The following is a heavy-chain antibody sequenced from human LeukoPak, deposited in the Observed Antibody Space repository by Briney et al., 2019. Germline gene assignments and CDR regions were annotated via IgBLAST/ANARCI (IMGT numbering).Heavy chain of an antibody. V-gene: IGHV1-2*06. J-gene: IGHJ4*02. CDR3: ARDWQWLPEPA. CDR2: INPNSGGT. Sequence: ASVKVSCKASGYTFTGYYIHWVRRAPGQGLEWMGRINPNSGGTNYAQNFQGRVTMTRDTSISTAYMELSRLRSDDTAEYYCARDWQWLPEPAWGQGTLVTVSS. D-gene: IGHD6-19*01. CDR1: GYTFTGYY.